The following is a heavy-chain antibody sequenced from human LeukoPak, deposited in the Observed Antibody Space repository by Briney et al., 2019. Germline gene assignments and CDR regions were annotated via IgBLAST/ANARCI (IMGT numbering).Heavy chain of an antibody. Sequence: GGSLRLSCAASGFTFSSYRMNWVRQAPGKGLEWVSYISSSSSTIYYADSVKGRFTISRDNAKNSLYLQMNSLRAEDTAVYYCARVAVAGLDYWGQGTLVTVSS. CDR2: ISSSSSTI. CDR3: ARVAVAGLDY. D-gene: IGHD6-19*01. V-gene: IGHV3-48*01. CDR1: GFTFSSYR. J-gene: IGHJ4*02.